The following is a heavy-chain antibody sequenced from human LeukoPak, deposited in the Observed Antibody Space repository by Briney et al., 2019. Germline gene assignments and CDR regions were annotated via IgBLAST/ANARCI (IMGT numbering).Heavy chain of an antibody. CDR3: AKIPAGGYYYYNWFDP. D-gene: IGHD3-22*01. CDR1: GFTFSNYR. V-gene: IGHV3-23*01. J-gene: IGHJ5*02. Sequence: GGSLRLSCAASGFTFSNYRMSWVRQAPGKGLEWVSAISGSGGSTYYADSVKGRFTISRDNSKNTLYLQMNSLRAEDTAVYYCAKIPAGGYYYYNWFDPWGQGTLVTVSS. CDR2: ISGSGGST.